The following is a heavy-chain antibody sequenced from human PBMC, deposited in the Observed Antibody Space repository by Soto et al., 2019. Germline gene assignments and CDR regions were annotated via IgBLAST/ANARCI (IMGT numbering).Heavy chain of an antibody. V-gene: IGHV3-66*01. Sequence: ELQLVESGGGLVQPGGALRLSCAASGFTVSSNYMSWVRQAPGKGLEWVSIFHSDGSTFYADSVKGRFIIFRDNSKNTLYLQMNSLRAEDTALYYCAKAGGSYDYFDYWGQGTLVTVSS. D-gene: IGHD1-26*01. CDR2: FHSDGST. CDR1: GFTVSSNY. CDR3: AKAGGSYDYFDY. J-gene: IGHJ4*02.